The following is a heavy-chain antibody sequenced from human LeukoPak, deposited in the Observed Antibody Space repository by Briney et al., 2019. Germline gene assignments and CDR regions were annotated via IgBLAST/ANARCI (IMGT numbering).Heavy chain of an antibody. V-gene: IGHV1-46*01. CDR3: ARDQGESSTSSLYMDV. CDR1: GYTFTSYY. CDR2: INPSGGST. J-gene: IGHJ6*03. Sequence: GASVKVSCKASGYTFTSYYMHCVRQAPGQGLEWMGIINPSGGSTRYAQKFQGRVTMTRDTSTSTVYMELSSLRSEDTAVYYCARDQGESSTSSLYMDVWGKGTTVTVSS. D-gene: IGHD2-2*01.